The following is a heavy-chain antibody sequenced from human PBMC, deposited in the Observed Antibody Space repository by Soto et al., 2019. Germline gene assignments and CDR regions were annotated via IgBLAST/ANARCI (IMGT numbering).Heavy chain of an antibody. V-gene: IGHV3-53*01. CDR2: IYSGGNT. CDR3: ARDLNYLDY. Sequence: GGSLRLSCAVSGFIVSSNYVSWVRQAPWKGLECVSFIYSGGNTYYADSVKGRVTISRDNSNNTLYLQINSLRAEDTAVYYCARDLNYLDYWGQGTLVTVSS. CDR1: GFIVSSNY. J-gene: IGHJ4*02.